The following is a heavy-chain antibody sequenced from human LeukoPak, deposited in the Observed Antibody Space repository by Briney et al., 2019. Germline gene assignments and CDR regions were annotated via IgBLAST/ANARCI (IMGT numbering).Heavy chain of an antibody. D-gene: IGHD6-6*01. V-gene: IGHV3-7*01. J-gene: IGHJ4*02. CDR2: IKQDGSEK. CDR1: GFTFSSYW. Sequence: PGGSLRLSCAASGFTFSSYWMSWVRQAPGKGLEWVANIKQDGSEKYYVDSVKGQFTISRDNAKNSLFLQMNSLRAEDTAVYYCARGPSAGRSLGYWGQGTLVTVSS. CDR3: ARGPSAGRSLGY.